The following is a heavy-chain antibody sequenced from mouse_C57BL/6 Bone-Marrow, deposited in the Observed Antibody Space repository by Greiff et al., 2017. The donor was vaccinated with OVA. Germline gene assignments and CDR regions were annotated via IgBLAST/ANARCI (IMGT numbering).Heavy chain of an antibody. CDR2: IWSGGST. J-gene: IGHJ4*01. CDR3: ARNGGAMDY. Sequence: QVQLKESGPGLVQPSQSLSITCTASGFSLTSYGVHWVRQSPGKGLEWLGVIWSGGSTDYNAAFISRLSNSKDNSKSQVFCKMNSQQADDTAIYYCARNGGAMDYWGQGTSVTVSS. V-gene: IGHV2-2*01. CDR1: GFSLTSYG.